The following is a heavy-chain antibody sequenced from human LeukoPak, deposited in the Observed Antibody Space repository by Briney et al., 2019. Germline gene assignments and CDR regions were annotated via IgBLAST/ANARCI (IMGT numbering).Heavy chain of an antibody. J-gene: IGHJ4*02. CDR1: GFTFSSYW. CDR3: ARDEKYSSSWYAD. D-gene: IGHD6-13*01. V-gene: IGHV3-7*03. Sequence: PGGSLRLSCAASGFTFSSYWMSWVRQAPGKGLEWVANIKQDGSEKYYVDSVKGRFTISRDNAKNSLYLQMNSLRTEDTAFYYCARDEKYSSSWYADWGQGTLVTVSS. CDR2: IKQDGSEK.